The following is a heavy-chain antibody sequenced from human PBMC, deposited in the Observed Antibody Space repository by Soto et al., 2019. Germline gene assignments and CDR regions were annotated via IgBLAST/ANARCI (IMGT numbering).Heavy chain of an antibody. CDR2: IWYDGSNK. CDR3: ARDLYYDSSGLFDY. J-gene: IGHJ4*02. D-gene: IGHD3-22*01. V-gene: IGHV3-33*01. CDR1: GFTFSSYG. Sequence: GGSLRLSCAASGFTFSSYGMHWVRQAPGKGLEWVAVIWYDGSNKYYADSVKGRFTISRDNSKNTLYLQMNSLRAEDTAVYYCARDLYYDSSGLFDYWGQGTLVTVSS.